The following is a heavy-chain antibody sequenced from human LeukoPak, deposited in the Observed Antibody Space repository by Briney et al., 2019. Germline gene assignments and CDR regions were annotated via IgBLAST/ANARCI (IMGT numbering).Heavy chain of an antibody. CDR3: ARMPDILTDFDY. CDR2: INPNSGGT. CDR1: GYTFTGYY. J-gene: IGHJ4*02. Sequence: GASVKVSCKASGYTFTGYYMHWVRQAPGQGLEWMGWINPNSGGTNYAQKFQGRVTMTRDTSISTAYMDLSRLRSDDTAVHYCARMPDILTDFDYWGQGTLVTVSS. D-gene: IGHD3-9*01. V-gene: IGHV1-2*02.